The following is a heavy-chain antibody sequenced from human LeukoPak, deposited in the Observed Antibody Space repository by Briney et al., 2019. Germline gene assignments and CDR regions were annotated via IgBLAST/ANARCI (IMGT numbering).Heavy chain of an antibody. J-gene: IGHJ1*01. CDR3: ATASQLRFLEWLPSSAEYFQH. CDR2: FDPEDGET. D-gene: IGHD3-3*01. CDR1: GYTLTELS. Sequence: ASVKVSCKVSGYTLTELSMHWVRQAPGKGLEWMGGFDPEDGETIYAQKFQGRVTMTEDTSTDTAYMELSSLRSEDTAVYYCATASQLRFLEWLPSSAEYFQHWGQGTLVTVSS. V-gene: IGHV1-24*01.